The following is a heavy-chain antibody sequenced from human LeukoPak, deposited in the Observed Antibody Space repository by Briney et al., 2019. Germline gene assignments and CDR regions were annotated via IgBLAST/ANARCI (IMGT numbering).Heavy chain of an antibody. D-gene: IGHD3-22*01. J-gene: IGHJ4*02. CDR1: GYTFTNHS. CDR2: INTNTGNP. CDR3: ARAGYYYDSSGYQTDFDY. Sequence: ASVKVSCKASGYTFTNHSINWVRQAPGQGLEYMGWINTNTGNPTYAQAFTVRIVFSLDTSVSTAYLQISSLKAEDTAVYYCARAGYYYDSSGYQTDFDYLGQGTLVTVSS. V-gene: IGHV7-4-1*02.